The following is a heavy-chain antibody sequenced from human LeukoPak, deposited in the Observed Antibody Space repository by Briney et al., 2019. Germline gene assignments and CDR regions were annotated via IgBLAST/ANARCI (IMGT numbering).Heavy chain of an antibody. CDR1: GYTFTGYY. D-gene: IGHD3-9*01. CDR2: INPNSGGT. CDR3: ARDGTYYDILTGWIDP. J-gene: IGHJ5*02. V-gene: IGHV1-2*02. Sequence: ASVKVSCKASGYTFTGYYMHWVRQAPGQGLEWMGWINPNSGGTNYAQKFQGRVTMTRDTSISTAYMELSRLRSDDTAVYYCARDGTYYDILTGWIDPWGQGTLVTVSS.